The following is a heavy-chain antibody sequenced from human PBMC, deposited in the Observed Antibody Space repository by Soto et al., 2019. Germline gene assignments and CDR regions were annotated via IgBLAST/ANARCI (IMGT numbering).Heavy chain of an antibody. V-gene: IGHV4-31*03. CDR2: IYYSGST. CDR1: GGSISSAGYY. J-gene: IGHJ4*02. CDR3: ARLPVAANGGAIDY. D-gene: IGHD6-19*01. Sequence: QVQLQESGPGLVKPSQTLSLTCTVSGGSISSAGYYWNWIRQHPGKGLEWIGFIYYSGSTYYNPSLKSRVTISLDTSKTQFSLKLSSVTAADPAVFYCARLPVAANGGAIDYWGQGTLVTVSS.